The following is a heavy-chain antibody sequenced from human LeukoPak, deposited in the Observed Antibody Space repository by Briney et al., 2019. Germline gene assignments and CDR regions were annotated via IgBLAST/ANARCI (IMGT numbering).Heavy chain of an antibody. D-gene: IGHD3-9*01. CDR1: VYTFTSYD. Sequence: DSVKVSGKAFVYTFTSYDINWLRQATGQGLEWRGWMNPNSGNTGYAQKFQGRVTMTTNTSISTAYMELSSLRSEDTAVYCCARGPFYDILTGYKFDYWGQGTLVTVSS. CDR2: MNPNSGNT. J-gene: IGHJ4*02. V-gene: IGHV1-8*01. CDR3: ARGPFYDILTGYKFDY.